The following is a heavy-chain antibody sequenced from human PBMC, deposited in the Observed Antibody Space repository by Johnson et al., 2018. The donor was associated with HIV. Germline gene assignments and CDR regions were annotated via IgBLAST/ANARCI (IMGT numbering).Heavy chain of an antibody. CDR3: ARERGGSSGWSDALGV. D-gene: IGHD6-19*01. J-gene: IGHJ3*01. CDR2: IRYDGSNK. CDR1: GFTFSSYG. V-gene: IGHV3-33*01. Sequence: QLVESGGGVVQPGRSLRLSCAASGFTFSSYGMHWVRQTPGKGLQWVAVIRYDGSNKYYADSVKGRFTISRDNSKNTLYLQMNSLRAEDTAVYYCARERGGSSGWSDALGVWGQGTMVTVSS.